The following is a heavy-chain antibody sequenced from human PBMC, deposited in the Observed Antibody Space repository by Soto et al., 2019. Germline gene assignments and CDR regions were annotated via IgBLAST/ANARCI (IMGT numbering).Heavy chain of an antibody. CDR3: ARGPDYDFWSGYYWAGFDP. V-gene: IGHV4-30-4*01. D-gene: IGHD3-3*01. CDR2: IYYSGST. Sequence: KPSETLSLTCTVSGGSISSGDYYWSWIRQPPGKGLEWIGYIYYSGSTYYNPSLKSRVTISVDTSKNQFSLKLSSVTAADTAVYYCARGPDYDFWSGYYWAGFDPWGQGTLVTVSS. J-gene: IGHJ5*02. CDR1: GGSISSGDYY.